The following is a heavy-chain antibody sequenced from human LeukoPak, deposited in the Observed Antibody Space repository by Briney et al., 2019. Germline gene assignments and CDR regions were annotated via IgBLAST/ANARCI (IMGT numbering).Heavy chain of an antibody. J-gene: IGHJ3*02. Sequence: GGSLRLSCAASGFTFSSYAMSWVRQAPGKGLEWVSAISGSGGSTYYADSVKGRFTISRDNSKNTLYLQMNSLRAEDTAVYYCARGGGYYDSSGFHAFDIWGQGTKVTVSS. CDR3: ARGGGYYDSSGFHAFDI. D-gene: IGHD3-22*01. CDR1: GFTFSSYA. V-gene: IGHV3-23*01. CDR2: ISGSGGST.